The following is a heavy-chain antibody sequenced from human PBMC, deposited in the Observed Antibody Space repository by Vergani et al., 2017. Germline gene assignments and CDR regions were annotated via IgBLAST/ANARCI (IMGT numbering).Heavy chain of an antibody. D-gene: IGHD6-19*01. Sequence: QVQLVQSGAEAKKPGASVKVSCKASGYTFTGYYMHWVRQAPGQGLEWMGWINPNSGGTNYAQKFQGRVTMTRDTSISTAYMELSRLRADDTAVYDCARSEGAVAGNFADYWGQGTLVTVSS. CDR3: ARSEGAVAGNFADY. CDR1: GYTFTGYY. V-gene: IGHV1-2*02. J-gene: IGHJ4*02. CDR2: INPNSGGT.